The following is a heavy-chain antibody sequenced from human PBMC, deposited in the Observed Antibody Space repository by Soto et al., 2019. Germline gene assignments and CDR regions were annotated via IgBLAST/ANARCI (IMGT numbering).Heavy chain of an antibody. CDR2: IIPIFGTA. Sequence: QVQLVQSGAEVKKPGSSVKVSCKASRGTFSSYAITWVRQAPGQGLEWMGGIIPIFGTANYAQKFQARVKITADESKSTAYMELSSRRTEDTAVYYCARDRGPSSGYYPAWFDPWGQGSLVTVSS. CDR1: RGTFSSYA. J-gene: IGHJ5*02. V-gene: IGHV1-69*12. D-gene: IGHD3-22*01. CDR3: ARDRGPSSGYYPAWFDP.